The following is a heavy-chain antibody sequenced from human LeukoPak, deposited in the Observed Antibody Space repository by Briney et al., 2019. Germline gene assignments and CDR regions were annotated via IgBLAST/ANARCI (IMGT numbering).Heavy chain of an antibody. D-gene: IGHD6-13*01. Sequence: ASVKVSCKASGGTFSSYAISWVRQAPGQGPEWMGRIIPILGIANYAQKFQGRVTITPDKSTSTAYMELSSLRSEDTAVYYCASVPGVSIDYWGQGTLVTVSS. V-gene: IGHV1-69*04. CDR1: GGTFSSYA. CDR2: IIPILGIA. J-gene: IGHJ4*02. CDR3: ASVPGVSIDY.